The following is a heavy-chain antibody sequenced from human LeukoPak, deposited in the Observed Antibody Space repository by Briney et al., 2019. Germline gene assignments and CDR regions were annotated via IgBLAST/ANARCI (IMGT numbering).Heavy chain of an antibody. CDR1: GFTFSSYE. CDR3: ARGRGWYPDY. J-gene: IGHJ4*02. V-gene: IGHV3-48*03. Sequence: GGSLRLSCAASGFTFSSYEMNWVRQAPGKGLEWVSYISSSGSTIYYADSVKGRFAISRDNAKNSLYLQMNSLRAEDTAVYYCARGRGWYPDYWGQGTLVTVSS. CDR2: ISSSGSTI. D-gene: IGHD6-19*01.